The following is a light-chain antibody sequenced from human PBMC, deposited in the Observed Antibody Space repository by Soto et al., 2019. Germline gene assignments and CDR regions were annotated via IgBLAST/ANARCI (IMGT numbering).Light chain of an antibody. V-gene: IGKV1-13*02. CDR3: QQFQSYALT. CDR2: DAS. J-gene: IGKJ4*01. Sequence: AIQLTQSPSSLSASVGDRVTITCRASQGISSALAWYQHKPGRAPRLLIYDASSLQSGVSSRFSSSGSGTDFTLTISSLQPEDFATYYCQQFQSYALTFGGGTKLEIK. CDR1: QGISSA.